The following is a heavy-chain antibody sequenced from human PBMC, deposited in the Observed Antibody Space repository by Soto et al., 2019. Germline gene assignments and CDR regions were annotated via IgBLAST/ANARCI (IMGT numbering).Heavy chain of an antibody. CDR2: VHSGGTTT. CDR1: GFTFDYYW. J-gene: IGHJ3*01. D-gene: IGHD3-16*01. Sequence: EVQLVESGGGLVQPGESLRLSCAASGFTFDYYWMHWVRQAPGKGLVWVSRVHSGGTTTTYADSVKGRFTISRDNSRNTVYLQRSSLRAEDTAIYYCARGDRGGCDLWGHGTMVTDSS. V-gene: IGHV3-74*03. CDR3: ARGDRGGCDL.